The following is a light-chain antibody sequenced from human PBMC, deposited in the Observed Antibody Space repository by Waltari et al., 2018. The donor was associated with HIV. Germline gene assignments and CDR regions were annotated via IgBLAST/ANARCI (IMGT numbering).Light chain of an antibody. CDR1: AIGSKS. V-gene: IGLV3-21*02. J-gene: IGLJ3*02. Sequence: SYVLTQSPSVSVAPGQTARITCGANAIGSKSVHWYQQKPGQAPVLRVYDDSDRPSGIPERVAGANSGNAATLTISGVEVGDEADYFCQVWETSSDLRLWVFGGGSRLAVL. CDR3: QVWETSSDLRLWV. CDR2: DDS.